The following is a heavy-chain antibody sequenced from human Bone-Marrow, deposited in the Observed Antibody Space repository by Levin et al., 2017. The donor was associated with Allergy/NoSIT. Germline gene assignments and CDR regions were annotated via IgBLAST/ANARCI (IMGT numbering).Heavy chain of an antibody. CDR1: GGSISDYY. J-gene: IGHJ3*02. D-gene: IGHD3-10*01. CDR3: ARSPWGVRGIEEDIDAFDI. Sequence: SQTLSLTCAVSGGSISDYYWSWLRQPAGKGLEWIGRIFTSGSADFNPSLKSRVTISVDRSQNQFSLNLSSVTAADTAVYFCARSPWGVRGIEEDIDAFDIWGQGTMVTVSS. V-gene: IGHV4-4*07. CDR2: IFTSGSA.